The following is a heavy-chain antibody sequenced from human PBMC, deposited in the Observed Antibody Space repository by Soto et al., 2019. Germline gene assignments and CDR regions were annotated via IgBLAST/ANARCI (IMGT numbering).Heavy chain of an antibody. V-gene: IGHV3-48*03. CDR2: ISSSGSTI. CDR1: GFTFSSYE. Sequence: EVQLVESGGGLVQPGGSLRLSCAASGFTFSSYEMNWVRQAPGKGLEWVSYISSSGSTIYYADSVKGRFTISRDNAKNSLYLQMNSLRAEDTAVYYCARVTMIVVVIEHAFDIWGQGTMVTVSS. D-gene: IGHD3-22*01. J-gene: IGHJ3*02. CDR3: ARVTMIVVVIEHAFDI.